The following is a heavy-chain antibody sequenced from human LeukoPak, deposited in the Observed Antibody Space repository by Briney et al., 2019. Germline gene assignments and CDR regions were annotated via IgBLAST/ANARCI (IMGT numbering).Heavy chain of an antibody. J-gene: IGHJ4*02. CDR3: ARRDI. CDR2: INHSGST. CDR1: GGSFSGYY. Sequence: PSEILSLTCAVYGGSFSGYYWSWIRRPPGKGLEWIGEINHSGSTNYNPSLESRVTISVDTSKNQFSLKLSSVTAADTAVYYCARRDIWGQGTLVTVSS. V-gene: IGHV4-34*01.